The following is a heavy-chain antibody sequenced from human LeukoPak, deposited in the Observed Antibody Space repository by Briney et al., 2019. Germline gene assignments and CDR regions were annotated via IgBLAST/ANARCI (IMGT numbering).Heavy chain of an antibody. V-gene: IGHV1-46*01. Sequence: ASVKVSCKASGYTFTSYYMHWARQAPGQGLEWMGIINPSGGSTSYAQKFQGRVTMTRDMSTSTVYMELSSLRSEDTAVYYCARDLTRYCSSTSCHEAVAFDYWGQGTLVTVSS. J-gene: IGHJ4*02. CDR3: ARDLTRYCSSTSCHEAVAFDY. CDR1: GYTFTSYY. CDR2: INPSGGST. D-gene: IGHD2-2*01.